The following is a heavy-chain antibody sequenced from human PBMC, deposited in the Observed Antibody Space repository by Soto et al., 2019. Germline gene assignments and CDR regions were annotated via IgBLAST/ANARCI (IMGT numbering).Heavy chain of an antibody. CDR2: INHRGSA. J-gene: IGHJ4*02. D-gene: IGHD6-13*01. CDR1: GASVSSTYW. CDR3: ARRGLVATGIVY. V-gene: IGHV4-4*02. Sequence: SETLSLTCAVSGASVSSTYWWSWVRQPPGKGPEWIGEINHRGSANYNPSLKSRVTMSLDISKSQFSLRQSSVTAADTAVYYCARRGLVATGIVYWGQGTLVTVSS.